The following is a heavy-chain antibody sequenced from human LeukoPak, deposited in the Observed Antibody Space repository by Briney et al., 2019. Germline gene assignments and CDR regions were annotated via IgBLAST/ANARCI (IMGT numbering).Heavy chain of an antibody. V-gene: IGHV1-69*04. CDR1: GGSFNSYA. J-gene: IGHJ4*02. D-gene: IGHD4-17*01. CDR3: ARDLMTTVTLLFDY. Sequence: SVKVSCKASGGSFNSYAFSWVRQAPGQGLEWMGRIIPIIGIASYAQKFQGRVTITADKSTSTAYTELSSLRPEDTAVYYCARDLMTTVTLLFDYWGQGTLVTVSS. CDR2: IIPIIGIA.